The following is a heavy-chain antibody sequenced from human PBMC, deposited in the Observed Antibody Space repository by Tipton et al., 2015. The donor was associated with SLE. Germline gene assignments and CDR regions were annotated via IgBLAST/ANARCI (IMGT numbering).Heavy chain of an antibody. CDR1: GGSISSGSYY. CDR3: ARELEGVGSQQLVN. V-gene: IGHV4-61*09. Sequence: TLSLTCTVSGGSISSGSYYWSWIRQPAGKGLEWIGYIYTSGSTNYNPSLKSRVNISVDTSKNQFSLKLSSVTAADTAVYYCARELEGVGSQQLVNWGQGTLVTVSS. J-gene: IGHJ4*02. CDR2: IYTSGST. D-gene: IGHD6-13*01.